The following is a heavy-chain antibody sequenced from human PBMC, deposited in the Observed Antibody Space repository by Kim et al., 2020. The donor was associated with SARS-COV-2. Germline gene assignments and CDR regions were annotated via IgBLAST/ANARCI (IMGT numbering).Heavy chain of an antibody. D-gene: IGHD3-10*01. CDR3: ARDNPRAGRFGYW. V-gene: IGHV3-7*01. J-gene: IGHJ6*02. Sequence: GGSLRLSCAASGFTFSSYWMSWVRQAPGKGLEWVANIKQDGSEKYYVDSVKGRFTISRDNAKNSLYLQMNSLRAEDTAVYYCARDNPRAGRFGYWWGQGTTVTVSS. CDR2: IKQDGSEK. CDR1: GFTFSSYW.